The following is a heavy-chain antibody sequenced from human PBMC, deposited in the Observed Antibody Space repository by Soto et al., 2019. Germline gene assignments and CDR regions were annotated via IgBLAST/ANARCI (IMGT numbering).Heavy chain of an antibody. Sequence: QVQLVESGGGVVQPGRSLRLSCAASGFTFSSYAMHWVRQAPGKGLEWVAVISYDGSNKYYADSVKGRFTISRDNSKNTLYLQMNSMRAEDTAVYYCARVVLRYFDWLESDGMDVWGQGTTVTVSS. CDR2: ISYDGSNK. V-gene: IGHV3-30-3*01. D-gene: IGHD3-9*01. CDR1: GFTFSSYA. CDR3: ARVVLRYFDWLESDGMDV. J-gene: IGHJ6*02.